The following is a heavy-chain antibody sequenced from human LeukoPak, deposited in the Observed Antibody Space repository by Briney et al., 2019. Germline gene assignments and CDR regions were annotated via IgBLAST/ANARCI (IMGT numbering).Heavy chain of an antibody. CDR1: GGSISSYY. J-gene: IGHJ4*02. Sequence: PSETLSLTCTVSGGSISSYYWSWIRQPPGEGLEYIGYIYYSGSTNYNPSLKGRVNISVDTSKNQFSLKLSSVTAADTAMYYCARTDNREYYFDFWGQGTLVTVSS. CDR2: IYYSGST. CDR3: ARTDNREYYFDF. D-gene: IGHD1-14*01. V-gene: IGHV4-59*01.